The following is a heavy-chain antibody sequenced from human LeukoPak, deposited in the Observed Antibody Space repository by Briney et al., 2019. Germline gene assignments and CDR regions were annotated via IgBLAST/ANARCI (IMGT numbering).Heavy chain of an antibody. Sequence: GGSLRLSCAASGFTFSSYTMNWVRQAPGKGLEWVSSITSSGTYIYYADSVRGRFTISRDNTKNSLYLQMNSLRAEDTAVYYCARAMVRGVLDYWGQGTLVTVSS. D-gene: IGHD3-10*01. CDR2: ITSSGTYI. CDR3: ARAMVRGVLDY. V-gene: IGHV3-21*01. J-gene: IGHJ4*02. CDR1: GFTFSSYT.